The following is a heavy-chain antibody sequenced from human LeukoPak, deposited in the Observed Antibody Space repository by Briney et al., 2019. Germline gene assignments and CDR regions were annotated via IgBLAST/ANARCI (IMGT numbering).Heavy chain of an antibody. CDR2: IKQDGSQT. CDR3: ARGQGWLSDS. CDR1: GFTFSDYW. J-gene: IGHJ4*02. V-gene: IGHV3-7*03. D-gene: IGHD3-9*01. Sequence: PRGSLRLSCAPSGFTFSDYWMNWFRQAPGKGPERVAIIKQDGSQTHYVDFVKGRFTISRDNDKSSLFLQMNSLRDEDTAVYYCARGQGWLSDSWGQGIQVTVTS.